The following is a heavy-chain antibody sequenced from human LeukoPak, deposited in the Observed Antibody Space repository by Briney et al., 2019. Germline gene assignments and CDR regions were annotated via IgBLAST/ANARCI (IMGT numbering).Heavy chain of an antibody. CDR1: GGSISSGSYY. V-gene: IGHV4-61*09. Sequence: SETLSLTCTVSGGSISSGSYYWSWIRQPAGTRLEWIGHIYRSGSTNYNPSLKSRVTISVDTSKNQFSLKLSSVTAADTAVYYCARRGPVYDILTGYRYYYYYYMDVWGKGTTVTISS. J-gene: IGHJ6*03. CDR3: ARRGPVYDILTGYRYYYYYYMDV. D-gene: IGHD3-9*01. CDR2: IYRSGST.